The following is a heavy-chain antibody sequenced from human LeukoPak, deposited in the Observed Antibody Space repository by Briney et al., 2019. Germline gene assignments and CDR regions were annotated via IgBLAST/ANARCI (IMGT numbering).Heavy chain of an antibody. CDR1: GFTVSSSY. Sequence: GGSLRLSCTGSGFTVSSSYMSWVRQTPGKGLEWVSVMYSGGTTYYADSVKGRFTISRDSSKNTVNLQMNSLRAEDTAVYCCARDRRDGYCLGHWGQGTLVTVSS. J-gene: IGHJ4*02. CDR2: MYSGGTT. CDR3: ARDRRDGYCLGH. V-gene: IGHV3-66*01. D-gene: IGHD5-24*01.